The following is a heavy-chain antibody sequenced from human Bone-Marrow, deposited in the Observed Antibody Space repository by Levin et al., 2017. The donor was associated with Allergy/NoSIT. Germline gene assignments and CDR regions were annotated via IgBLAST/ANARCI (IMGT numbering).Heavy chain of an antibody. CDR3: AKPTVIRGVVRGGPFDI. V-gene: IGHV5-51*01. D-gene: IGHD3-10*01. J-gene: IGHJ3*02. CDR2: IYPGDSDT. Sequence: ASVKVSCKASGYSFSNSWIGWVRQMPGKGLDWMGIIYPGDSDTRYNPSLQGQVTISADESISTAYLQWNSLNASDTAIYYCAKPTVIRGVVRGGPFDIWGQGTMVTVSS. CDR1: GYSFSNSW.